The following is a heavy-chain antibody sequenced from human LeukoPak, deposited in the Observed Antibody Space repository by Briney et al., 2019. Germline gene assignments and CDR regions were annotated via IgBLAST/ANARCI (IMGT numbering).Heavy chain of an antibody. V-gene: IGHV3-21*01. CDR2: ISTSSSYI. D-gene: IGHD1-7*01. CDR3: ARDRDWNSGVDY. J-gene: IGHJ4*02. Sequence: GGSLRLSCAASGFTLSTYNMKWVRQAPRKGLEWVSSISTSSSYIYYADSVKGRFTISRDNARNSLYLQMNSLRAEDTAVYYCARDRDWNSGVDYWGQGTLVTVSS. CDR1: GFTLSTYN.